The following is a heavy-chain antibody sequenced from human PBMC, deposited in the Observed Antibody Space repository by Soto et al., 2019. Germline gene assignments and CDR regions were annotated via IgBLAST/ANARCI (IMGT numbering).Heavy chain of an antibody. CDR1: GGAFRSYT. V-gene: IGHV1-69*06. CDR3: ARYEIAVANRVGMDV. Sequence: QVQLVQSGAEVKKPGSSVKVSCKASGGAFRSYTISWVRQAPGQGLEWMGGITPIFGAANYAQKSEGRFTISADKSTTTAYMELSNLTSEDTAVYYCARYEIAVANRVGMDVWGQGTTVIVSS. CDR2: ITPIFGAA. D-gene: IGHD6-19*01. J-gene: IGHJ6*02.